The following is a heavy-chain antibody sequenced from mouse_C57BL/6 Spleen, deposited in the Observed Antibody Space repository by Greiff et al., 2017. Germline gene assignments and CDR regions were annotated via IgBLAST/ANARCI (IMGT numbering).Heavy chain of an antibody. D-gene: IGHD2-4*01. J-gene: IGHJ2*01. CDR3: ASYDYGFDY. CDR2: INPNNGGT. V-gene: IGHV1-26*01. CDR1: GYTFTDYY. Sequence: VQLQQSGPELVKPGASVKISCKASGYTFTDYYMNWVKQSHGKSLEWIGDINPNNGGTSYNQKFKGKATLTVDKSSSTAYMELRSLTSEDSAVYYCASYDYGFDYWGQGTTRTVSS.